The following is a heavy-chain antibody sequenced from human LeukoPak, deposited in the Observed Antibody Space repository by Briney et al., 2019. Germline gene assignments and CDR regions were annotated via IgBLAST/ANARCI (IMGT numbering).Heavy chain of an antibody. Sequence: PGGSLRLSCAASGFTFSRYNVNWVRQAPGKGLEWVSSISSSSTNIYYADSVKGRFTISRDNAKNSLHLQMNSLRAEDTAVYYCARPAADCGGDCYWAFDYWGQGTLVTVSS. J-gene: IGHJ4*02. D-gene: IGHD2-21*01. V-gene: IGHV3-21*01. CDR3: ARPAADCGGDCYWAFDY. CDR2: ISSSSTNI. CDR1: GFTFSRYN.